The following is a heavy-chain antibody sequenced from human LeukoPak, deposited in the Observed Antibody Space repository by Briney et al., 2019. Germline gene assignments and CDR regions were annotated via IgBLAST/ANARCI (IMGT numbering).Heavy chain of an antibody. V-gene: IGHV3-48*03. J-gene: IGHJ4*02. CDR3: ARDGWVDY. Sequence: GGSLRLSCAASGFTFSSYEMNWVRQVPGKGLEWVSYISSSGRTIFYADSVKGRFTISRDNAKNSLFLQMNSLRAEDTAVYYCARDGWVDYWGQRTLVTVSS. CDR1: GFTFSSYE. D-gene: IGHD6-19*01. CDR2: ISSSGRTI.